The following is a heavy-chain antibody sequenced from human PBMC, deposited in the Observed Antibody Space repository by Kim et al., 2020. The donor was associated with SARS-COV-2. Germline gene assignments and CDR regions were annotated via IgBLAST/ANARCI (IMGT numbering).Heavy chain of an antibody. CDR2: INPNNGAT. V-gene: IGHV1-2*02. J-gene: IGHJ4*02. CDR3: ARSAGGLIVGPMSYIDY. D-gene: IGHD1-26*01. Sequence: ASVKVSCKASGYTFTGYYMHWVRQAPGQGLEWMGWINPNNGATNYAQKFQDRVTMTRDTSISTAYMDLSRLRSDDTALYYCARSAGGLIVGPMSYIDYWGQGALVSVSS. CDR1: GYTFTGYY.